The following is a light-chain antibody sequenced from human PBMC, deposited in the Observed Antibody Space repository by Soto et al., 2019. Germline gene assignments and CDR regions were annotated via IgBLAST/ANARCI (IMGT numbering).Light chain of an antibody. CDR3: QQYGSSVSYS. V-gene: IGKV3-20*01. CDR1: QTVSSNY. Sequence: VLTQSPGTLSLSPGERATLSCRASQTVSSNYLAWYQQKPGQAPRLLIYGASSRATGIPDRFSGSGSGTDFTLTISRLEPEDFAVYYCQQYGSSVSYSFGQGPKLEIK. CDR2: GAS. J-gene: IGKJ2*01.